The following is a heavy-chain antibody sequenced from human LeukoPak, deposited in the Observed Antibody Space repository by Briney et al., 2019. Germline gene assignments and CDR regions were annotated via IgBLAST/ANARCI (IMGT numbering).Heavy chain of an antibody. J-gene: IGHJ6*04. CDR3: AKVDVEYDYVWMDV. Sequence: GRSLRLSCAASGFTFSSYGMHWVRQAPGKGLEWVAVISYDGSNKYYADSVKGRFTISRDNSKNTLYLQMNSLRAEDTAVYYCAKVDVEYDYVWMDVWGKGTTVTVSS. D-gene: IGHD3-16*01. CDR1: GFTFSSYG. CDR2: ISYDGSNK. V-gene: IGHV3-30*18.